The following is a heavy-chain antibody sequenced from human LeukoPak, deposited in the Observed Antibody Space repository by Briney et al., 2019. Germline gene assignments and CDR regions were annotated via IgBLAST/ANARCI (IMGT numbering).Heavy chain of an antibody. CDR2: ISGSDGST. V-gene: IGHV3-23*01. Sequence: GGSLRLSCAASGYTFSNYAMTWVRQAPGKGLEWVSAISGSDGSTYYSDSVTGRFTISRDNSKNTLYLQMTSLRTDDTAVYYCARVIRLGHNDYWGQGTLVTVSS. CDR1: GYTFSNYA. D-gene: IGHD7-27*01. CDR3: ARVIRLGHNDY. J-gene: IGHJ4*02.